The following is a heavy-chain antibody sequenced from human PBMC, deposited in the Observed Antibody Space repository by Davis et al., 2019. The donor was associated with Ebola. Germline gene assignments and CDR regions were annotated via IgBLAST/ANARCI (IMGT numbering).Heavy chain of an antibody. CDR3: ARVNAVTGYSRFDP. CDR1: VITFSNYA. CDR2: ISGSGGST. D-gene: IGHD3-9*01. Sequence: GESLKISCTDSVITFSNYAMTWVRQAPGKGLEWVSVISGSGGSTYYADSVKGRFTISRDNAKNSLYLRMNSLRAEDTALYHCARVNAVTGYSRFDPWGQGTLATVSS. J-gene: IGHJ5*02. V-gene: IGHV3-23*01.